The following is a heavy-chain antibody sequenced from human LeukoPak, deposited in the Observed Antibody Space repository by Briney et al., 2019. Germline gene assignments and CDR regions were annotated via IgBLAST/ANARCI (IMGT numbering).Heavy chain of an antibody. Sequence: SETLSLTCAVYGGSFSGYYWSWIRQPPGKGLEWIGEINHSGSTNYNPSLKSRVTISVDTSKNQFSLKLSSVTAADTAVYYCARGFYGSGIFDYWGQGTRVTVSS. J-gene: IGHJ4*02. V-gene: IGHV4-34*01. CDR3: ARGFYGSGIFDY. CDR2: INHSGST. CDR1: GGSFSGYY. D-gene: IGHD3-10*01.